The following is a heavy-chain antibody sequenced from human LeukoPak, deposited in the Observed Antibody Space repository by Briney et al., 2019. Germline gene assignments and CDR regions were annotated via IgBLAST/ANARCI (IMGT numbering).Heavy chain of an antibody. D-gene: IGHD6-19*01. Sequence: SETLSLTCTVSGGSISSYYWSWIRQPPGKGLEWIGEINHSGSTNYNPSLKSRVTISVDTSKNQFSLKLSSVTAADTAVYYCARGGLLSGWNDFDYWGQGTLVTVSS. V-gene: IGHV4-34*01. J-gene: IGHJ4*02. CDR1: GGSISSYY. CDR2: INHSGST. CDR3: ARGGLLSGWNDFDY.